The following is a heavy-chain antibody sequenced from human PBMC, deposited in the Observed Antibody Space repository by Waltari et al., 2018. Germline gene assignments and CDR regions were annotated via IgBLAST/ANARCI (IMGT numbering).Heavy chain of an antibody. D-gene: IGHD5-12*01. Sequence: QVQLQESGPGLVKPSETLSLTCAVYGGSFSGYYWSWIRQPPGKGLEWIGEINHSGSTNYNPSLKSRVTISVDTSKNQFSLKLSSVTAADTAVYYCAREGGYGSHYYGMDVWGQGTTVTVSS. CDR3: AREGGYGSHYYGMDV. J-gene: IGHJ6*02. V-gene: IGHV4-34*01. CDR1: GGSFSGYY. CDR2: INHSGST.